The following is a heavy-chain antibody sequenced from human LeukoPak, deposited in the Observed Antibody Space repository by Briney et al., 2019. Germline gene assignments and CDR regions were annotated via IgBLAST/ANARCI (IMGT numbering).Heavy chain of an antibody. D-gene: IGHD3-22*01. CDR1: GFTFSSYW. V-gene: IGHV3-74*01. CDR2: INSDGSIT. CDR3: ARAYYDISGYYSFDY. J-gene: IGHJ4*02. Sequence: GGSLRLSCAASGFTFSSYWMHWVRQAPGKGLMWVSRINSDGSITNYADSVKGRFTISRDNAKNSLYLQMNSLRDEDTALYYCARAYYDISGYYSFDYWGQGTLVTVSS.